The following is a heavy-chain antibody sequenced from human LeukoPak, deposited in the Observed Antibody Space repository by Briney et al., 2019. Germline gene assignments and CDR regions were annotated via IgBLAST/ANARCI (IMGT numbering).Heavy chain of an antibody. J-gene: IGHJ3*02. CDR2: ISYAGNNK. CDR3: SRGQHRVTYSDDGFDI. V-gene: IGHV3-30*19. CDR1: GFTFSRYG. D-gene: IGHD4-11*01. Sequence: PGGSLRLSCAASGFTFSRYGMHWVRQAPGKGLEWVAVISYAGNNKYYADSVKGRFTISRDNSKNTLFLQMNSLKPEDTAVYYCSRGQHRVTYSDDGFDIWGQGTMVTVSS.